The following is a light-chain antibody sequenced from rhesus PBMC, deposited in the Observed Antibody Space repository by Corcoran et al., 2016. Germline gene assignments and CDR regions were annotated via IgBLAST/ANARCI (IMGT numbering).Light chain of an antibody. CDR3: QQYSDWPLT. Sequence: EIVLTQSPATLSLSPGERATLSCRASQSVSSSLAWYQQKPEQAPRLLIYGASSRATGIPDRFSGSGSGTDFTLTISSLEPEDFAVYYCQQYSDWPLTVGPGTKLDIK. V-gene: IGKV3-42*03. J-gene: IGKJ3*01. CDR1: QSVSSS. CDR2: GAS.